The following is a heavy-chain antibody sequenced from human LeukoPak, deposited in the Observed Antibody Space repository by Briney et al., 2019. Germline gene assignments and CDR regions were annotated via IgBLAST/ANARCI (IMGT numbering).Heavy chain of an antibody. CDR3: ARGYSGSYYMGY. CDR2: IYSGGST. J-gene: IGHJ4*02. D-gene: IGHD1-26*01. V-gene: IGHV3-53*01. CDR1: GFTVSSNY. Sequence: GGSLRLSCAASGFTVSSNYMSWVRQAPGKGLERVSVIYSGGSTYYADSVKGRFTISRDNSKNTLYLQMNSLRADDTAVYYCARGYSGSYYMGYWGQGTLVTVSS.